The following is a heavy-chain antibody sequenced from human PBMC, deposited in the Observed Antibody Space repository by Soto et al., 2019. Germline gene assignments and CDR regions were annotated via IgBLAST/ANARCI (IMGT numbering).Heavy chain of an antibody. CDR3: ARGPYYYDSSGYFPRPPNFGY. V-gene: IGHV4-34*01. J-gene: IGHJ4*02. CDR1: GGSFSGYY. CDR2: INHSGST. D-gene: IGHD3-22*01. Sequence: QVQLQQWGAGLLKPSETLSLTCAVYGGSFSGYYWSWIRQPPGKGLEWIGEINHSGSTNYNPSLKSRVTRSVDTSKSQFSLKLSSVTAADTAVYYCARGPYYYDSSGYFPRPPNFGYWGQGTLVTVSS.